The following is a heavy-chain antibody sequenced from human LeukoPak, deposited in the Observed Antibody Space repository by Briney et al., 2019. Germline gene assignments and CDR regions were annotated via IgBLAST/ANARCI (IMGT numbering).Heavy chain of an antibody. D-gene: IGHD5-18*01. CDR1: GYTFTSYY. J-gene: IGHJ4*02. V-gene: IGHV7-4-1*02. CDR3: ARDLGLDTAMFFDY. Sequence: ASVKVSCKASGYTFTSYYMHWVRQAPGQGLERMGWINTNTGKPTYAQGFTGRFAFSLDTSVSTAYLQISSLKPEDTAVYYCARDLGLDTAMFFDYWGQGTLVTVSS. CDR2: INTNTGKP.